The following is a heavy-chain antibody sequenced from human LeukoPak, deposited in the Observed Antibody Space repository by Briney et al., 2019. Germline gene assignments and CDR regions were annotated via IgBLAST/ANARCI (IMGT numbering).Heavy chain of an antibody. CDR2: LCAYNGNT. J-gene: IGHJ6*02. D-gene: IGHD4-17*01. Sequence: GASVKCSCNASGYTSTRYGIGWARHAPGQGLAWRGWLCAYNGNTNYAQKSQGRVTMTTDISTSTAYMELRSLRSDDTAVYYCAREMYGDYVSYYYYGMDVWGQGTTVTVSS. V-gene: IGHV1-18*01. CDR3: AREMYGDYVSYYYYGMDV. CDR1: GYTSTRYG.